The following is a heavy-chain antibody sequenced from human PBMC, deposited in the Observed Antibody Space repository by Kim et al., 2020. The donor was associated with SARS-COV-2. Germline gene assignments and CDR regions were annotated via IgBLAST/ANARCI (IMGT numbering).Heavy chain of an antibody. Sequence: SETLSLTCTVSGGSISSGSYYWSWIRQPAGKGLEWIGRIYTSGSTNYNPSLKSRVTISVDTSKNQFSLKLSSVTAADTAVYYCARGRVAKAAAGRFWFDPWGQGTLVTVSS. CDR1: GGSISSGSYY. CDR2: IYTSGST. V-gene: IGHV4-61*02. J-gene: IGHJ5*02. D-gene: IGHD6-13*01. CDR3: ARGRVAKAAAGRFWFDP.